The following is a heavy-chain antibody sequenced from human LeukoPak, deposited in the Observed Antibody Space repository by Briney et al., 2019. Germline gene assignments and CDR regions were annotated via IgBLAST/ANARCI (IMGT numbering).Heavy chain of an antibody. CDR1: GFTVSSNY. J-gene: IGHJ4*02. Sequence: GGSLRLSCAASGFTVSSNYMSWVRQAPGKGLEWVSVIYSGGSTYYADSVKGRFTISRHNSKNTLYLQMNSLRAEDTAVYYCARDLLSSGWYSYFDYWGQGTLVTVSS. V-gene: IGHV3-53*04. CDR2: IYSGGST. CDR3: ARDLLSSGWYSYFDY. D-gene: IGHD6-19*01.